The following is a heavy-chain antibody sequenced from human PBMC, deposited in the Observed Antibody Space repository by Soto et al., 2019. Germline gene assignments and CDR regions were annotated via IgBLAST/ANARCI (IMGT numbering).Heavy chain of an antibody. V-gene: IGHV3-30-3*01. J-gene: IGHJ3*02. D-gene: IGHD1-26*01. Sequence: GGSLRLSCAASGFTFSSYAMHWVRQAPGKGLEWVAVISYDGSNKYYADSVKGRFTISRDNSKNTLYLQMNSLRAEDTAVYYCARVREWELLGAFDIWGQGTMVTVSS. CDR1: GFTFSSYA. CDR3: ARVREWELLGAFDI. CDR2: ISYDGSNK.